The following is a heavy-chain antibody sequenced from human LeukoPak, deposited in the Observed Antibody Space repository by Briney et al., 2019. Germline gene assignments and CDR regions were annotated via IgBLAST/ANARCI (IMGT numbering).Heavy chain of an antibody. D-gene: IGHD3-10*01. V-gene: IGHV1-2*04. CDR2: INPNSGGT. J-gene: IGHJ6*02. CDR3: ARDGRSGSYYYYGMDV. CDR1: GYTFTGYY. Sequence: GASVKVSRKASGYTFTGYYMHWVRQAPGQGLEWMGWINPNSGGTNYAQKFQGWVTMTRDTSISTAYMELSRLRSDDTAVYYCARDGRSGSYYYYGMDVWGQGTTVTVSS.